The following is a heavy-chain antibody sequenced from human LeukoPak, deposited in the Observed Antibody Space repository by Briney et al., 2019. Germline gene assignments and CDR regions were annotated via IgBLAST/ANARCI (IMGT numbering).Heavy chain of an antibody. CDR3: ARDRIVVVTATLDWYSDL. CDR2: IYYSGST. CDR1: GGSISSYY. V-gene: IGHV4-59*12. J-gene: IGHJ2*01. D-gene: IGHD2-21*02. Sequence: PSETLSLTCTVSGGSISSYYWSWIRQPPGKGLEWIGYIYYSGSTNYNPSLKSRVTISVDTSKNQFSLKLSSVTAADTAVYYCARDRIVVVTATLDWYSDLWGRGTLVTVSS.